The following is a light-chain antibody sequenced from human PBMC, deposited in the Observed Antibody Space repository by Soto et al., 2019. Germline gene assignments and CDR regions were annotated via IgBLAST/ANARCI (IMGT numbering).Light chain of an antibody. V-gene: IGLV1-51*02. CDR1: SSNIGSNY. Sequence: QSVLTQPPSMSAPPGQKVTISCSGSSSNIGSNYVSWYQQLPGAAPQLLIYENNKRPSGIPDRFSGSKSGTSATLGITGLQTGDEADYYCGSWDTSPSGGQVFGGGTKLT. CDR3: GSWDTSPSGGQV. J-gene: IGLJ3*02. CDR2: ENN.